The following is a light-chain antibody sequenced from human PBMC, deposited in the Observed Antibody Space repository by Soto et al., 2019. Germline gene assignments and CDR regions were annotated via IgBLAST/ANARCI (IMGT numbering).Light chain of an antibody. CDR3: QQYYSTPLT. V-gene: IGKV4-1*01. Sequence: DVVMTHSPDSLLVALVGGGAINSRWVRMVLYNSNNKNYLAWYQQKPGQPPKPLIYWASTRESGVPDRFSGSGSGTDFTLTISSLQAEDVAVYYCQQYYSTPLTFGQGTKVDIK. CDR1: RMVLYNSNNKNY. J-gene: IGKJ1*01. CDR2: WAS.